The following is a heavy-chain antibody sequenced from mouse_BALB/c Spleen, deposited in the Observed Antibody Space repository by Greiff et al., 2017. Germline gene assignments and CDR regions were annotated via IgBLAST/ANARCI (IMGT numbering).Heavy chain of an antibody. J-gene: IGHJ2*01. Sequence: VQLQQSGAELVKPGASVKLSCKASGYTFTSYYMYWVKQRPGQGLEWIGEINPSNGGTNFNEKFKSKATLTVDKSSSTAYMQLSSLTSEDSAVYYCTRAGGNYDYFDYWGQGTTLTVSS. V-gene: IGHV1S81*02. CDR3: TRAGGNYDYFDY. CDR1: GYTFTSYY. D-gene: IGHD2-1*01. CDR2: INPSNGGT.